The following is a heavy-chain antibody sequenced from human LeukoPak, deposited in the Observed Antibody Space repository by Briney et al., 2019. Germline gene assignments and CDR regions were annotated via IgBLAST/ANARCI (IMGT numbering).Heavy chain of an antibody. D-gene: IGHD3-10*01. CDR2: ISAYNGYT. CDR3: ARHRSRMVRGGDWFDP. Sequence: GASVKVSCKASGFTFTSYGITWVRQAPGQGLEWMGWISAYNGYTNYAQKVQDRVTMTTDTSTSTAYMELRSLRSDDTAVYYCARHRSRMVRGGDWFDPWGQGTLVTVSS. J-gene: IGHJ5*02. CDR1: GFTFTSYG. V-gene: IGHV1-18*01.